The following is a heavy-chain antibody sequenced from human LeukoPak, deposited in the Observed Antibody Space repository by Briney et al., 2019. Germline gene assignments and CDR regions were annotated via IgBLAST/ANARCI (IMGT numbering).Heavy chain of an antibody. Sequence: PSGTLSLTCTVSGASISSSGHYWVWIRQSPGKGLEWIASIYYGGRTFYNPSLRSRVTISDDTSKNQFSLKLKSVTAADTAVYYCAKSVDTALVTTSFDIGGQGTRVTVSS. J-gene: IGHJ3*02. CDR2: IYYGGRT. CDR1: GASISSSGHY. CDR3: AKSVDTALVTTSFDI. V-gene: IGHV4-39*01. D-gene: IGHD5-18*01.